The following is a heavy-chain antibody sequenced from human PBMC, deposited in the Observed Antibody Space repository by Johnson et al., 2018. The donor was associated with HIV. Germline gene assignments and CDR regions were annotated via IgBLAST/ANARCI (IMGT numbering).Heavy chain of an antibody. V-gene: IGHV3-43D*04. CDR3: ARGGIRGYSYGPGAFDI. D-gene: IGHD5-18*01. Sequence: VQLVESGGVVVQPGGSLRLSCAASGFTFDDYAMHWVRQPPGKGLEWVSLISWDGGSTYYADSVKGRFTISRDNSKNTLYLQMNSLRAEDTAVYYCARGGIRGYSYGPGAFDIWGQGTMVTVSS. J-gene: IGHJ3*02. CDR1: GFTFDDYA. CDR2: ISWDGGST.